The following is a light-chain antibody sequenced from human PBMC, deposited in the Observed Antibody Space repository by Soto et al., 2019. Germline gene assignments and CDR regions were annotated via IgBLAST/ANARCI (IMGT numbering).Light chain of an antibody. CDR2: DAS. Sequence: DIRMTQSPSSLSASVGDRVTITCQASQDIQNYLNWYQHTPGKAPKLLIFDASNLQPGVASRFSGRASETDFFLNISSLHPEDFATYFCQQHHDFPYTFGQGTKLDIK. CDR1: QDIQNY. V-gene: IGKV1-33*01. J-gene: IGKJ2*01. CDR3: QQHHDFPYT.